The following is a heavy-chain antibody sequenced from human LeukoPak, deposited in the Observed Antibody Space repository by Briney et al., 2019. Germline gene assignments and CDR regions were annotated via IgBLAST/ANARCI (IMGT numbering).Heavy chain of an antibody. CDR3: ARRGYSYGTDYYYYMDV. Sequence: ASVKVSCKASGYTFTSYGISWVRQAPGQGLEWMGWISAYNGNTNYAQKLQGRVTMTTDTSTSTAYMELRSLRSDDTAVYYCARRGYSYGTDYYYYMDVWGKGTTVTVSS. D-gene: IGHD5-18*01. CDR2: ISAYNGNT. V-gene: IGHV1-18*01. CDR1: GYTFTSYG. J-gene: IGHJ6*03.